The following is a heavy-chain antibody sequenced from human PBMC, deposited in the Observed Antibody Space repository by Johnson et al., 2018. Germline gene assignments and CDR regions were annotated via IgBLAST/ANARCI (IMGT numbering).Heavy chain of an antibody. CDR1: GGSISSFY. Sequence: QVQLQESGPGLVKPSETLSLTCTVSGGSISSFYWSWIRQPAGKGLEWIGRIYTSGSTNYNPSLKSRVTMSVDTSKNQFSLTLSFVTAADTGVYYFARDEYYYDSSGYYGFDYWGQGNLVTVSA. D-gene: IGHD3-22*01. V-gene: IGHV4-4*07. CDR3: ARDEYYYDSSGYYGFDY. J-gene: IGHJ4*02. CDR2: IYTSGST.